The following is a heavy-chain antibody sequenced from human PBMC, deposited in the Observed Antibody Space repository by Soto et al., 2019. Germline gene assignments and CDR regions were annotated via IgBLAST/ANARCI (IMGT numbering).Heavy chain of an antibody. Sequence: QVQLVQSGAEVKKPGSSVKVSCKASGGTFSSYAISWVRQAPGQGLEWMGGIIPIFGTANYAQKFQGRVTITADESTSTDYMELSSLRSEDTAVYYCASVVVPADAAPYYGMDVWGQGTTVTVSS. CDR3: ASVVVPADAAPYYGMDV. D-gene: IGHD2-2*01. CDR1: GGTFSSYA. J-gene: IGHJ6*02. CDR2: IIPIFGTA. V-gene: IGHV1-69*01.